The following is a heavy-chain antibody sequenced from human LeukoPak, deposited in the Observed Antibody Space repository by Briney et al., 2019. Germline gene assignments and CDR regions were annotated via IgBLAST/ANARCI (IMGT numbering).Heavy chain of an antibody. D-gene: IGHD1-26*01. J-gene: IGHJ4*02. Sequence: GALRLSCAASGFTFSSYWMSWVRQAPGKGLEWVANINKDGGEKYYVDSVKGRFTISRDNAKNSLYLQMNSLRADDTAVYYCVKDSPPRYSGSPPAYWGQGTLVTVSS. CDR2: INKDGGEK. V-gene: IGHV3-7*03. CDR1: GFTFSSYW. CDR3: VKDSPPRYSGSPPAY.